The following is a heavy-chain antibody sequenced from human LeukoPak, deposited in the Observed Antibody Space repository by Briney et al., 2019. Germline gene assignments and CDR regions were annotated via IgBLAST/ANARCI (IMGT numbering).Heavy chain of an antibody. J-gene: IGHJ3*02. V-gene: IGHV4-61*02. CDR1: GDSISSGSYY. CDR3: ARTLLPAVKGAFDI. Sequence: SETLSLTCTVSGDSISSGSYYWTWIRQPAGKGLEYIGRINTGGTTNYDPSLRSRVTISVDTSKNQFSLNLGSVSAADTAVYYCARTLLPAVKGAFDIWGQGTMVTVSS. D-gene: IGHD3-22*01. CDR2: INTGGTT.